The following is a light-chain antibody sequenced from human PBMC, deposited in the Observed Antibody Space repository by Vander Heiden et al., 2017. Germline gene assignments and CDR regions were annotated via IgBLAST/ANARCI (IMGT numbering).Light chain of an antibody. V-gene: IGKV1-17*03. CDR1: QGISNY. Sequence: DIQMTQSPSAMSASVGDRVTITCRASQGISNYLAWFQQKPGKVPSRFSGSGSETEFTLTISSLQPEDFATYYCLQHNSYTFGQGTKLEIK. CDR3: LQHNSYT. J-gene: IGKJ2*01.